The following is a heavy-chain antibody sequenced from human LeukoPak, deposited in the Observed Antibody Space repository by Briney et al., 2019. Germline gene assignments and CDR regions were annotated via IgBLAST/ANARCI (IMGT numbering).Heavy chain of an antibody. CDR3: AREGIKIFGGWAPFDP. V-gene: IGHV1-2*02. CDR1: GYTFTDNY. Sequence: ASVKVSCKASGYTFTDNYLHWVRQAPGQRLQCMGWINPLSGGPMYARKFQGRVTMTRDTSLSTAYIELNGLKSDDTAIYYCAREGIKIFGGWAPFDPWGQGTLVTVSS. CDR2: INPLSGGP. J-gene: IGHJ5*02. D-gene: IGHD3-3*01.